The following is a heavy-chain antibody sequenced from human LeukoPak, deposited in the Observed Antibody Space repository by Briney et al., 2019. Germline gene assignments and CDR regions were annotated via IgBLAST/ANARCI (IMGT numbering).Heavy chain of an antibody. V-gene: IGHV3-30-3*01. J-gene: IGHJ4*02. CDR3: ARGGHGHSDYDLGYFDY. CDR1: GFTFSSYA. CDR2: ISYDGSNK. Sequence: PGGSLRLSCAASGFTFSSYAMHWVRQAPGKGLEWVAVISYDGSNKYYADSVKGRFTISRDNSKNTLYLQMNSLRAEDTAVYYCARGGHGHSDYDLGYFDYWGQGTLVTVSS. D-gene: IGHD5-12*01.